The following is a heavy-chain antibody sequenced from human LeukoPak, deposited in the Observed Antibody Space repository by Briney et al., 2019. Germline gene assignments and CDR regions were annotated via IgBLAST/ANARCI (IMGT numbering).Heavy chain of an antibody. CDR2: IYYSGST. D-gene: IGHD4-17*01. CDR3: ARGDDYGTFYGMDV. Sequence: WNXXXQPPGXXXXXXGYIYYSGSTNYNPSLKNRVTISVDTSKNQFSLKLSSVTAADTAVFYCARGDDYGTFYGMDVWGQGTTVTVSS. V-gene: IGHV4-59*01. J-gene: IGHJ6*02.